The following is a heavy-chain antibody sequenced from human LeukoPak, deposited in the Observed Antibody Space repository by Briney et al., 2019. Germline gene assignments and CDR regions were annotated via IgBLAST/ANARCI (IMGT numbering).Heavy chain of an antibody. CDR2: IGEDGSEI. J-gene: IGHJ4*02. CDR3: ATNSGWRFDY. Sequence: PGGSLRVSCAASGFTFSQYWMSWVRQAPGEGLEGVANIGEDGSEIYYVDSVKGRFTISRDNAKNSLYLQMNSLRAEDTAVYYCATNSGWRFDYWGQGTLVTVSS. CDR1: GFTFSQYW. D-gene: IGHD2-21*01. V-gene: IGHV3-7*02.